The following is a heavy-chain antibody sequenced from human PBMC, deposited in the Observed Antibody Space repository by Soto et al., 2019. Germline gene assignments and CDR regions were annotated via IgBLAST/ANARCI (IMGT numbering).Heavy chain of an antibody. CDR1: GGSFGSSDYS. J-gene: IGHJ4*02. D-gene: IGHD3-9*01. Sequence: SETLSLTCSVSGGSFGSSDYSWAWIRQPPGMGLEWIGTLYHDGSTYYNRSLKTRVAMSVDTSKKQFSLNLSSVTAADTAVYYCARHALNGDGWRHYFANWGQGTLVTVSS. CDR2: LYHDGST. V-gene: IGHV4-39*01. CDR3: ARHALNGDGWRHYFAN.